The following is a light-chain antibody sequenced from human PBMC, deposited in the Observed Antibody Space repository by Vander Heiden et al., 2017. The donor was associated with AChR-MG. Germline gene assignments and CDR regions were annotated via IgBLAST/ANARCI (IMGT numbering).Light chain of an antibody. V-gene: IGKV1-39*01. CDR1: QSISSY. J-gene: IGKJ2*01. CDR3: QQSYSTLLYN. Sequence: DIQMTQSPSSLSASVGDRVTITCRASQSISSYLNWYQQKPGKAPKLLIYAASSLQSGVPSRFSGSGSGTDFTLTISRLQPEDFATYYWQQSYSTLLYNVSQGTKLEIK. CDR2: AAS.